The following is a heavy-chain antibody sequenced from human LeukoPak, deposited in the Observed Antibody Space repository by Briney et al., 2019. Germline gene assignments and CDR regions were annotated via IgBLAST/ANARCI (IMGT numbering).Heavy chain of an antibody. Sequence: GASVKVSCKASGYTFTSYDINWVRQATGQGLGWMGWMNPNSGNTGYAQKFQGRVTMTRNTSISTAYMELSSLRSEDTAVYYCARAESGYGVMSRPGFHSDYWGQGTLVTVSS. V-gene: IGHV1-8*01. CDR3: ARAESGYGVMSRPGFHSDY. CDR1: GYTFTSYD. CDR2: MNPNSGNT. D-gene: IGHD5-12*01. J-gene: IGHJ4*02.